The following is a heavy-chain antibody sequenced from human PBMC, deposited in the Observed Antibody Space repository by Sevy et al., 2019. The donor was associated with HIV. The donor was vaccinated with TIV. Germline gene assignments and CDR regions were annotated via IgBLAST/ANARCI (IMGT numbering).Heavy chain of an antibody. Sequence: GGSLRLSCAASGFTFSRYWMSWVRQAPGKGLEWVANIKQDGSEKYYVDSVKGGFTISRDNAKNSLYLQMNSLRAEDTAVYYCARGGYYYDRSGLAAFDIWGHGTMVTVSS. CDR1: GFTFSRYW. V-gene: IGHV3-7*04. J-gene: IGHJ3*02. D-gene: IGHD3-22*01. CDR3: ARGGYYYDRSGLAAFDI. CDR2: IKQDGSEK.